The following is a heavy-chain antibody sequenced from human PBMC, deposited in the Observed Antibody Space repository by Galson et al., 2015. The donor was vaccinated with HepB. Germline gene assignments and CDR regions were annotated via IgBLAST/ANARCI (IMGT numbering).Heavy chain of an antibody. D-gene: IGHD3-16*01. Sequence: QSGAEVKKPGESLKISCKGSGYSFSNSWIGWVRQMPGKGLEWMGIIYPGDSDTRYSPSLEGQVTISADKSISTAYLQWSSLKASDTAMYYCARRTLTYYFDYWGQGTLVTVSS. J-gene: IGHJ4*02. CDR3: ARRTLTYYFDY. CDR1: GYSFSNSW. CDR2: IYPGDSDT. V-gene: IGHV5-51*01.